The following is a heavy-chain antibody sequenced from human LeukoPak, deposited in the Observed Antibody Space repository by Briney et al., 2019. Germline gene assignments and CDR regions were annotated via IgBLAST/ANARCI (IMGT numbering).Heavy chain of an antibody. Sequence: GGSLRLSCAASGFTFSNFWMSCVRQAPGKGLEWVANIKQDGSEKYYVDSVKGRFTISRDNAKNSLYLQMNSLRAEDTAVYYCAPNYYYDSGSPYYWGQGTLVTVSS. CDR2: IKQDGSEK. CDR3: APNYYYDSGSPYY. J-gene: IGHJ4*02. D-gene: IGHD3-10*01. CDR1: GFTFSNFW. V-gene: IGHV3-7*05.